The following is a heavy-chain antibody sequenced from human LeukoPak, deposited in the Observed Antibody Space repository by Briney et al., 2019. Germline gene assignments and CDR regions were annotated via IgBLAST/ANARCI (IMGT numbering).Heavy chain of an antibody. Sequence: SETLSLTYTVSGGSISSYYWSWIRQPPGKGLEWIGYIYYSGSTDYNPSLKSRVTISVDTSKNQFSLKLSSVTAADTAVYYCARAGVVTPKLQRIPALDYWGQGTLVTVSS. CDR1: GGSISSYY. D-gene: IGHD4-23*01. V-gene: IGHV4-59*01. J-gene: IGHJ4*02. CDR3: ARAGVVTPKLQRIPALDY. CDR2: IYYSGST.